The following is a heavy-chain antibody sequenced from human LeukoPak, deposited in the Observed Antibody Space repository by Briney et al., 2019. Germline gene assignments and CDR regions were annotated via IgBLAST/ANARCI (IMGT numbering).Heavy chain of an antibody. V-gene: IGHV4-4*09. CDR3: ARRVAARPSDYYYYYMDV. Sequence: SETLSLTCTVSGGSISSYYWSWIRQPPGKGLEWIGYIYTSGSTNYNPSLKSRVTISVDTSKNQFSLKPSSVTAADTAVYYCARRVAARPSDYYYYYMDVWGKGTTVTVSS. D-gene: IGHD6-6*01. J-gene: IGHJ6*03. CDR2: IYTSGST. CDR1: GGSISSYY.